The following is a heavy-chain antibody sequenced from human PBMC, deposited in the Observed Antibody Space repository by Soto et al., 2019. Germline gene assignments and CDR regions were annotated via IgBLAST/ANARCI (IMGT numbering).Heavy chain of an antibody. CDR3: AKERSGWGGHFDC. D-gene: IGHD6-19*01. CDR2: ISGNGGGT. CDR1: GFTFSVYA. V-gene: IGHV3-23*01. Sequence: EAQVLESGGGLVQPGGSLRLSCAASGFTFSVYAMSWVRQAPGKGLEWVSSISGNGGGTYYADSVEGRFTISRDNSKNTLSLQMNSLRADDTAVYYCAKERSGWGGHFDCWGQGTLVTVSS. J-gene: IGHJ4*02.